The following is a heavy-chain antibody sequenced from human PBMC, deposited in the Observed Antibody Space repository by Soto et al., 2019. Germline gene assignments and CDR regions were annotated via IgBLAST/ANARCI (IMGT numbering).Heavy chain of an antibody. J-gene: IGHJ5*02. CDR1: GGSISSGGYY. Sequence: QVQLQESGPGLVKPSQTLSLTCTVSGGSISSGGYYWSWIRQHPGKGLEWIGYIYYSGSTYYNPSRKGRVTISVDTSKNQFSLKLSSVTAADTDVYYGAREPLAAAGLGWFDPWGQGTLVTVSS. CDR3: AREPLAAAGLGWFDP. D-gene: IGHD6-13*01. V-gene: IGHV4-31*03. CDR2: IYYSGST.